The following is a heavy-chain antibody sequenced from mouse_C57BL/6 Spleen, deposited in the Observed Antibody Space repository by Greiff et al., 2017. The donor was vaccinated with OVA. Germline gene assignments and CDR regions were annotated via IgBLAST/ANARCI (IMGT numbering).Heavy chain of an antibody. CDR2: INYDGSST. D-gene: IGHD2-1*01. CDR1: GFTFSDYY. V-gene: IGHV5-16*01. J-gene: IGHJ1*03. Sequence: EVMLVESEGGLVQPGSSMKLSCTASGFTFSDYYMAWVRQVPEKGLEWVANINYDGSSTYYLDSLKSRFIISRDNAKNILYLQMSSLKSEDTATYYCARAYYGNSRWYFDVWGTGTTVTVSS. CDR3: ARAYYGNSRWYFDV.